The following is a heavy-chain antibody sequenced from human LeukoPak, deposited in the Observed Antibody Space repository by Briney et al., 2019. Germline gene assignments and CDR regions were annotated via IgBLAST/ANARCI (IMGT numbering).Heavy chain of an antibody. D-gene: IGHD6-25*01. V-gene: IGHV3-74*01. CDR2: INSDGSST. Sequence: PGGSLRHSCAASGFTFSSYCMHWVRQAPGKGLVWVSRINSDGSSTNYADSVKGRFTISRDNAKNTLYLQMNSLRAEDTAVYYCERPPQRAASYYYYYYYMDVWGKGTTVTVSS. CDR3: ERPPQRAASYYYYYYYMDV. CDR1: GFTFSSYC. J-gene: IGHJ6*03.